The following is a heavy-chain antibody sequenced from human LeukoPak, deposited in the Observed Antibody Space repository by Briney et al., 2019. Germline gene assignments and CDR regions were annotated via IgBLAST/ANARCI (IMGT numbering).Heavy chain of an antibody. CDR1: GGSFSSYA. V-gene: IGHV1-69*01. Sequence: PVASVKVSCKPSGGSFSSYAISWVRQAPGQGREWMGGIIPIFGTANYAQKFQGRVTLTADESTSTACMELSGLSPGDPPVYNWAGGAGVLTGYFTGPPLFDYWGQGTLVTVSS. J-gene: IGHJ4*02. D-gene: IGHD3-9*01. CDR2: IIPIFGTA. CDR3: AGGAGVLTGYFTGPPLFDY.